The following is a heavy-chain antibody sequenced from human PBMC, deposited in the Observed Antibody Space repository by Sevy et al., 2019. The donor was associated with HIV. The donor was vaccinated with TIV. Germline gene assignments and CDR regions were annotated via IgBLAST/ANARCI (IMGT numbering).Heavy chain of an antibody. Sequence: GESLKISCAASGFAFYEYSMSWIRQAPGKGLEWVATRSFGWGKINYADSVKGRFTISRDNSKNSFYLQMDNLRVEDTALYYCAREGCSRPHDYWGQGTRVTVSS. D-gene: IGHD2-8*01. CDR3: AREGCSRPHDY. CDR1: GFAFYEYS. CDR2: RSFGWGKI. V-gene: IGHV3-23*01. J-gene: IGHJ4*02.